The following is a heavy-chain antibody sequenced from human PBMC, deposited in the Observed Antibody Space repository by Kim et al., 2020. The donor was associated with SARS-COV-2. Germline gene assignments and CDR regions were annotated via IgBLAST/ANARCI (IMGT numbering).Heavy chain of an antibody. D-gene: IGHD5-12*01. V-gene: IGHV3-33*01. J-gene: IGHJ4*02. Sequence: YGDAVKGRFTISRDNIQNTLYLQMNALRADDTAMYYCARDKDGYNFVLDYWGQGTQVIVSS. CDR3: ARDKDGYNFVLDY.